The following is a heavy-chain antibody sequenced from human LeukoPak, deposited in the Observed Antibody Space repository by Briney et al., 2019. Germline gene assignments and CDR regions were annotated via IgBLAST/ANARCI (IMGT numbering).Heavy chain of an antibody. Sequence: SVKVSCKASGGTFSSYAISWVRQAPGQGLEWMGRIIPILGIANYAQKFQGRVTITADKSTSTAYMELSSLRSEDTAVYYCASEGEEVPGYSYGPGDYWGQGTLVTVSS. J-gene: IGHJ4*02. V-gene: IGHV1-69*04. D-gene: IGHD5-18*01. CDR3: ASEGEEVPGYSYGPGDY. CDR1: GGTFSSYA. CDR2: IIPILGIA.